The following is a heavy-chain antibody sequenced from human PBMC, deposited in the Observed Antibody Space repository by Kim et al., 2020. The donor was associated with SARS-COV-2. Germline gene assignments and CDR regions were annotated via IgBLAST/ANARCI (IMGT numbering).Heavy chain of an antibody. D-gene: IGHD1-1*01. CDR2: K. J-gene: IGHJ4*02. V-gene: IGHV3-7*01. Sequence: KYYGDSGKGQFTISRDNAKKTLYRQMNSLRAEDTALYYCARDTSTAMEHWGQGTLVTVSS. CDR3: ARDTSTAMEH.